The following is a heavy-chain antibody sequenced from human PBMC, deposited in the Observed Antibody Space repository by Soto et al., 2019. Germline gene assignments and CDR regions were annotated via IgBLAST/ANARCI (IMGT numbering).Heavy chain of an antibody. D-gene: IGHD2-2*01. Sequence: EVQLVQSGAEVKKPGESLKISCKGSGYSFTSYWIGWVRQMPGKGLEWMGIIYPGDSDTRYSPSFQGQVTISADKSISTAYLQWSSLKASDTAMYYCVRTPRSSQYCSSTSCYPDYWGQGTLVTVSS. CDR2: IYPGDSDT. CDR3: VRTPRSSQYCSSTSCYPDY. J-gene: IGHJ4*02. V-gene: IGHV5-51*03. CDR1: GYSFTSYW.